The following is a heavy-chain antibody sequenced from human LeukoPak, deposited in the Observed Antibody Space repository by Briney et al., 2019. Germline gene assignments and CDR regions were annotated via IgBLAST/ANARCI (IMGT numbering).Heavy chain of an antibody. Sequence: PSETLSLTCTVSGYSISSGYYWGWIRQPPGKGLEWTGSFDHSGSTYYNPSLKSRVTMSVDTSKNQFSLKLSSVTAADTAVYYCARDLWYYDILTGYSGFDPWGQGTLVTVSS. J-gene: IGHJ5*02. V-gene: IGHV4-38-2*02. CDR3: ARDLWYYDILTGYSGFDP. CDR1: GYSISSGYY. CDR2: FDHSGST. D-gene: IGHD3-9*01.